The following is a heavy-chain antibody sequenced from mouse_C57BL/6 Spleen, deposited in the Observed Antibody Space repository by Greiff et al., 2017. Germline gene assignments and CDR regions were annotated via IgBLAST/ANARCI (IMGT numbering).Heavy chain of an antibody. CDR1: GFTFSDYY. CDR2: INYDGSST. V-gene: IGHV5-16*01. J-gene: IGHJ1*03. CDR3: ARDGNYWYFDG. D-gene: IGHD2-1*01. Sequence: EVKLLESEGGLVQPGSSMKLSCTASGFTFSDYYMAWVRQVPEKGLEWVANINYDGSSTYYLDSLKSRFIISRDNAKNILYLQMSSLKSEDTATYYCARDGNYWYFDGWGTGTTVTVAS.